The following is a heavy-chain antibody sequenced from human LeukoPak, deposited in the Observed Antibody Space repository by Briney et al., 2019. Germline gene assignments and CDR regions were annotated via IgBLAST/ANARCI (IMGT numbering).Heavy chain of an antibody. CDR2: ISSSSSYI. Sequence: GGSLRLSCAASGFTFSSYSMNWVRQAPGKGLEWVSSISSSSSYIYYADSVKGRFTISRDNAKNSLYLQMNSLRAEDTAVYYCARGFRSLLLWFGELSDAEYFQHWGQGTLVTVSS. V-gene: IGHV3-21*01. J-gene: IGHJ1*01. CDR3: ARGFRSLLLWFGELSDAEYFQH. D-gene: IGHD3-10*01. CDR1: GFTFSSYS.